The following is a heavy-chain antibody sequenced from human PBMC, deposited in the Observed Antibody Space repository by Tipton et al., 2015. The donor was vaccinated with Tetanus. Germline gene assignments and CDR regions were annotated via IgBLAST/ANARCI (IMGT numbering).Heavy chain of an antibody. D-gene: IGHD2-21*01. CDR3: ATDGLPRGFVMVEATTQKYFRH. CDR1: GFTFNRYG. CDR2: ISGSGDTT. V-gene: IGHV3-23*01. Sequence: SLRLSCAASGFTFNRYGINWVRQAPGKGLVWVSSISGSGDTTYYADSVRGRFTVSRDNSKDTVYLDVRSLRDEDTAVYYCATDGLPRGFVMVEATTQKYFRHWGRGPLVTVSS. J-gene: IGHJ1*01.